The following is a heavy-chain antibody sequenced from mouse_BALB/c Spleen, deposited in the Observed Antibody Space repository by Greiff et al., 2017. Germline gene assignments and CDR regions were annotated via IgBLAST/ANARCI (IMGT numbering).Heavy chain of an antibody. CDR1: GFSLTSYG. V-gene: IGHV2-2*02. D-gene: IGHD2-1*01. CDR2: IWSGDST. CDR3: ARDCYGNSACFAY. Sequence: QVQLQQSGPGLVQPSQSLYITCTASGFSLTSYGVHWVRQSPGKGLEWLGGIWSGDSTDYNAAFISRLSISKDNSKSQVFFKMNSLQANDTAIYYCARDCYGNSACFAYWGQGTLVTVSA. J-gene: IGHJ3*01.